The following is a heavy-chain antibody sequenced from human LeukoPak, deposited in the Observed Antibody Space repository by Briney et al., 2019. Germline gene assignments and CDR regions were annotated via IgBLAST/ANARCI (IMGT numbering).Heavy chain of an antibody. Sequence: PSESLTLTCTASGGSFSSYYWSWIRQPPGKGLEWIGSIYYSGSTNYNPSLKSRVSISVDTSKNQFSLKLSSVTAADTAVYYCARVFYDFWSGYPGGWFEPWGQGTLVTVSS. J-gene: IGHJ5*02. CDR1: GGSFSSYY. V-gene: IGHV4-59*01. CDR2: IYYSGST. D-gene: IGHD3-3*01. CDR3: ARVFYDFWSGYPGGWFEP.